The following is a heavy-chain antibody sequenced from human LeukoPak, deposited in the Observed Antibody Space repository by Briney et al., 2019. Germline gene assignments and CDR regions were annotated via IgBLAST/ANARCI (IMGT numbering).Heavy chain of an antibody. D-gene: IGHD2-15*01. CDR1: GFTFSSYT. J-gene: IGHJ4*02. CDR2: ISGSGGSA. V-gene: IGHV3-23*01. Sequence: GGSLRLSCAASGFTFSSYTINWVRQAPGKGLQWVSAISGSGGSAYYAASVKGRFIISRDNSKNTLYLQMNSLRAEDTAVYYCAQDWEDIVVVAATLGYWGQGTLVTVSS. CDR3: AQDWEDIVVVAATLGY.